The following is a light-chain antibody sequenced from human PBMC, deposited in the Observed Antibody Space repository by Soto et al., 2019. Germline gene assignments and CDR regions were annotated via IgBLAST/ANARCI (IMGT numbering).Light chain of an antibody. CDR3: QQYGSSPPYT. CDR2: GAS. V-gene: IGKV3-20*01. Sequence: EIVLTQSPGTLSLSPGERATLSCRASQSVSSSYLAWYQQKPGQAPRLLIYGASSRATGIPDRFSGSGSGTDFTHTISRLEPEYFAVYYCQQYGSSPPYTFGQGTKLEIK. CDR1: QSVSSSY. J-gene: IGKJ2*01.